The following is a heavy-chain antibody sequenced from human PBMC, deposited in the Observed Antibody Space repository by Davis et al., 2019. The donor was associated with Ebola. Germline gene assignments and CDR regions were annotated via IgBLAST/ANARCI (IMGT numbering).Heavy chain of an antibody. Sequence: ASVKVSCKASGYTFTSYAMHWVRQAPGQRLEWMGWINAGNGNTKYSQKFQGRVTITRDTSASTAYMELSSLRSEDTAVYYCARDVGGYCSSTSCYEYDYWGQGTLVTVSS. V-gene: IGHV1-3*01. CDR3: ARDVGGYCSSTSCYEYDY. CDR2: INAGNGNT. J-gene: IGHJ4*02. D-gene: IGHD2-2*01. CDR1: GYTFTSYA.